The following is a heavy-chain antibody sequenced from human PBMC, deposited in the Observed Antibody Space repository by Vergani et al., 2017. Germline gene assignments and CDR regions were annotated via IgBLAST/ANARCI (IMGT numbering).Heavy chain of an antibody. J-gene: IGHJ2*01. Sequence: EVQLVESGGGLVQPGGSLRVSCAASGFTLSSYWMSWVRQAPGKGLEWVSGISWNSGSIGYADSVKGRFTISRDNAKNSLYLQMNSLRAEDTALYYCAKDHYDFWSGYPNLSPFDLWGRGTLVTVSS. V-gene: IGHV3-9*01. CDR3: AKDHYDFWSGYPNLSPFDL. CDR1: GFTLSSYW. D-gene: IGHD3-3*01. CDR2: ISWNSGSI.